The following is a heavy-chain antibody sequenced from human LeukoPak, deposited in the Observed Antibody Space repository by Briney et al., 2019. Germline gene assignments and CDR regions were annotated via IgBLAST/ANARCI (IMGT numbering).Heavy chain of an antibody. V-gene: IGHV3-9*01. D-gene: IGHD5-18*01. CDR2: ISWNSGSI. CDR1: GYTFDDYA. Sequence: GGSLRLSCGASGYTFDDYAMHWVRQAPGKGLGGVSGISWNSGSIVYADSVKGRFSISRDNGKNSLYLQMDSLTTEDTALYYCAKGHTYGLGESYLDFWGQGTLVSVSS. J-gene: IGHJ4*02. CDR3: AKGHTYGLGESYLDF.